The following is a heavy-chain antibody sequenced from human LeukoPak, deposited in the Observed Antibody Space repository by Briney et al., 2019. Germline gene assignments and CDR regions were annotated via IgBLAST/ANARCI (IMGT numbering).Heavy chain of an antibody. V-gene: IGHV3-30*03. Sequence: PGRSLRLSCAASGFTFSNYCMQWVRQAPGKGLEWVALISSDGSNKYYADPVKGRFTISRDNSKNTLYLQMDSLRTEDTALYHCAGGWDFGDYWGQGTLVTVYS. CDR1: GFTFSNYC. CDR2: ISSDGSNK. CDR3: AGGWDFGDY. J-gene: IGHJ4*02. D-gene: IGHD1-26*01.